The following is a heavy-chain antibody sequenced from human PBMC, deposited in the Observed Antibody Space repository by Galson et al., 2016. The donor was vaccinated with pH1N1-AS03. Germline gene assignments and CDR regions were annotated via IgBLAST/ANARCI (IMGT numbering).Heavy chain of an antibody. D-gene: IGHD6-13*01. CDR2: ISYDGSYK. CDR3: AKDRRAGNWRGSDY. CDR1: GFTFSSYG. Sequence: SLRLSCAASGFTFSSYGMHWVRQAPGKGLEWVSVISYDGSYKNYAGSVKGRFSISRDNSKNTLYLQMNSLRAEDTAVYYCAKDRRAGNWRGSDYWGQGTLVTVSS. V-gene: IGHV3-30*18. J-gene: IGHJ4*02.